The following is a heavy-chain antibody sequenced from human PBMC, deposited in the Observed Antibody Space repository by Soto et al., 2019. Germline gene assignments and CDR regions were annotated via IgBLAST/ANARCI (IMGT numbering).Heavy chain of an antibody. V-gene: IGHV4-39*01. CDR1: GDSINSDTYY. D-gene: IGHD3-9*01. CDR3: ARLEGLATISYYFDF. CDR2: SYYRGNT. J-gene: IGHJ4*02. Sequence: QLQLQESGPGLVKPSETLSLTCSVSGDSINSDTYYWGWIRQPPGKGLEWIGSSYYRGNTYYNPSLQTRATISLDKSKSQFSLKLNSVTAADSAVYFCARLEGLATISYYFDFWGQGALVTVSS.